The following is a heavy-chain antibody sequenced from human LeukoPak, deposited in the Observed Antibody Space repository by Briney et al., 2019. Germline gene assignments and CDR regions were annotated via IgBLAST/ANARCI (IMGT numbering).Heavy chain of an antibody. CDR1: GFAFSDYY. CDR2: ITNTGSTI. CDR3: ARNLGYCSGETCYYFDP. V-gene: IGHV3-11*04. Sequence: GGSLRLSCAASGFAFSDYYMSWIRQAPGKELEWISYITNTGSTIYYADSVKGRFTISRDNAKNSLYLQMSSLRAEDTAVYYCARNLGYCSGETCYYFDPWGQGTLVTVSS. D-gene: IGHD2-15*01. J-gene: IGHJ5*02.